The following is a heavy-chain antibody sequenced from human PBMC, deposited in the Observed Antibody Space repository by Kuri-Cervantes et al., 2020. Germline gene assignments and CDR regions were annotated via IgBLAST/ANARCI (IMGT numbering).Heavy chain of an antibody. Sequence: GESLKISCAASGFTFSYYNMNWVRQAPGKGLEWVSSISSSSSYIYYADSVKGRFTISRDNAKNSLYLQMNSLRAEDTAVYYCARGIWLRRIFDYWGQGTLVTVPQ. CDR2: ISSSSSYI. J-gene: IGHJ4*02. CDR3: ARGIWLRRIFDY. CDR1: GFTFSYYN. V-gene: IGHV3-21*01. D-gene: IGHD5-18*01.